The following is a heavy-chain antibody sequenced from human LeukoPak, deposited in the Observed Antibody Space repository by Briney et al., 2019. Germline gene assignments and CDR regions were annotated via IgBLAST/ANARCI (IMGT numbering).Heavy chain of an antibody. J-gene: IGHJ4*02. CDR3: ARDPQQQYFDY. D-gene: IGHD6-13*01. CDR2: ISSSGSTI. CDR1: GFTFSSYE. Sequence: PGGSLRLSCAASGFTFSSYEMNWVRQAPGKGLEWVSYISSSGSTIYYADSVKGRFTISRDNAKNSLYLQMNSLRAEDTAVYYCARDPQQQYFDYWGQGTLVTVSS. V-gene: IGHV3-48*03.